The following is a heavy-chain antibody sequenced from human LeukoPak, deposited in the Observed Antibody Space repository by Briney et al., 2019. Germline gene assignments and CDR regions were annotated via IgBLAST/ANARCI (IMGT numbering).Heavy chain of an antibody. CDR1: GFIFTNYF. J-gene: IGHJ4*02. CDR3: ATDRGWRTSGYYLYYFEY. V-gene: IGHV3-7*01. CDR2: IKHDGSEK. D-gene: IGHD3-3*01. Sequence: GGSLRLSCAASGFIFTNYFMSWVRQAPGKGLEWVASIKHDGSEKYYVNSVRGRFTISRDNTMNSLYLQMSSLRAEDTAVYYCATDRGWRTSGYYLYYFEYWGQGTLVTFSS.